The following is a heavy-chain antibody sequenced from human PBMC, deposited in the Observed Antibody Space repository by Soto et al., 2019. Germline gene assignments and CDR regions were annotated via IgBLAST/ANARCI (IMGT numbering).Heavy chain of an antibody. D-gene: IGHD6-19*01. J-gene: IGHJ3*02. Sequence: GGSLRLSCAASGFTFDDYAMHWVRQAPGKGLEWVSGISWNSGSIGYADSVKGRFTISRDNAKNSLYLQMNSLRAEDTALYYCAKDRPDSGWDAFDIWGQGTMVTVSS. CDR3: AKDRPDSGWDAFDI. CDR2: ISWNSGSI. V-gene: IGHV3-9*01. CDR1: GFTFDDYA.